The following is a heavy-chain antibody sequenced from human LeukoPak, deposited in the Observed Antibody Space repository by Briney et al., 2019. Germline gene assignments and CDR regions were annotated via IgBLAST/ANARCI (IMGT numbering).Heavy chain of an antibody. CDR3: ARERAYYYSDY. D-gene: IGHD2-21*01. V-gene: IGHV3-64*01. CDR1: GFTFTTYT. Sequence: GGSLRLSCAASGFTFTTYTIHWVRQAPGKGLEYVSAVVGNGGTTYYANSVKGRFTISRDNSRNTVYLQMGSLRPEDTAVYYCARERAYYYSDYWGQGALVTVSS. CDR2: VVGNGGTT. J-gene: IGHJ4*02.